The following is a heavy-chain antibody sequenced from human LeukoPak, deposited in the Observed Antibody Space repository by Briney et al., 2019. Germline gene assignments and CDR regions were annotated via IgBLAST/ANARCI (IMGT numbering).Heavy chain of an antibody. CDR2: MNPHSGNT. V-gene: IGHV1-8*01. Sequence: ASVKVSCKASGYTFTSYDINWVRQDTGQGLEWMGWMNPHSGNTGYAQKFQGRVTMTRNTSISTAYMELSSLRSEDTAVYYCARGAYYYGSGSYYRGPYYYMDVWGKGTTVTVSS. D-gene: IGHD3-10*01. CDR3: ARGAYYYGSGSYYRGPYYYMDV. J-gene: IGHJ6*03. CDR1: GYTFTSYD.